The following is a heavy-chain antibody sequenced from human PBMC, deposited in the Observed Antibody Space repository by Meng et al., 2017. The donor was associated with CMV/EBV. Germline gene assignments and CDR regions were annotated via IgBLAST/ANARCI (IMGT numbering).Heavy chain of an antibody. CDR2: ISSSGSWI. Sequence: GGSLRLSCAASGFTFNSYSMNWVRQAPGKGLEWVSSISSSGSWIYYADSVRGRFSISRDSAKNSLYLQMNSLRAEDTAVYYCVSEPYDTLTGLPGWYFDTWGQGALVTVSS. J-gene: IGHJ4*02. CDR3: VSEPYDTLTGLPGWYFDT. D-gene: IGHD3-9*01. CDR1: GFTFNSYS. V-gene: IGHV3-21*06.